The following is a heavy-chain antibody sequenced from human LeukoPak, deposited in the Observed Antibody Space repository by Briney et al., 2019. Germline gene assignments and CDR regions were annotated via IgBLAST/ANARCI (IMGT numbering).Heavy chain of an antibody. V-gene: IGHV4-30-2*01. D-gene: IGHD3-10*01. CDR2: IYHSGST. CDR3: ARDVGSSGWFDP. CDR1: GGSISSGGYS. J-gene: IGHJ5*02. Sequence: SETLSLTCAVSGGSISSGGYSWSWIRQPPGKGLEWIGYIYHSGSTYYNPSLKSRVTISVDRSKNQFSLKLSSVTAADTAVYYCARDVGSSGWFDPWGQGTLVTVSS.